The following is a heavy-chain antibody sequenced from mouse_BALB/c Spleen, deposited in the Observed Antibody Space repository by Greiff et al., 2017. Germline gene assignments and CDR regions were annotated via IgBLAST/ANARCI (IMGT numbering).Heavy chain of an antibody. CDR3: NAWGLQDY. Sequence: EVQLQQSGAELVRSGASVKLSCTASGFNIKDYYMHWVKQRPEQGLEWIGWIDPENGDTEYAPKFQGKATMTADTSSNTAYLQLSSLTSEDTAVYYCNAWGLQDYWGQGTTLTVSS. CDR2: IDPENGDT. J-gene: IGHJ2*01. D-gene: IGHD2-2*01. CDR1: GFNIKDYY. V-gene: IGHV14-4*02.